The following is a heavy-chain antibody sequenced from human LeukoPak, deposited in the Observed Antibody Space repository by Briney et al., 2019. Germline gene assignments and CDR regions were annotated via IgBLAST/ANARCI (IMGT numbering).Heavy chain of an antibody. D-gene: IGHD3-22*01. CDR1: GGSISGDY. CDR3: ARHFTYYYDSSGYPRDAFDV. V-gene: IGHV4-59*08. J-gene: IGHJ3*01. CDR2: MYYSGSS. Sequence: SETLSLTCSVSGGSISGDYWSWIRQSPGKGLVWIGYMYYSGSSNYNPSLKSRVTISIDMSTNQFSLKLSSVTAADTALYYCARHFTYYYDSSGYPRDAFDVWGQGTMVTVSS.